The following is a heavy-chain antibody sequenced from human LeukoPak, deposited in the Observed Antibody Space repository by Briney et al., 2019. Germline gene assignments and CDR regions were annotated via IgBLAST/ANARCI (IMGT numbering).Heavy chain of an antibody. D-gene: IGHD3-16*01. CDR3: AKLSYEGDY. Sequence: GASVKVSCKASGYTCTNYYIHWVRQAPGQGLEWMGIINPSGGSTNYAQKFQGRVTMTRDTSTSTVYMELSSLRSDDTAVYYCAKLSYEGDYWGQGTLVTVSS. CDR1: GYTCTNYY. J-gene: IGHJ4*02. V-gene: IGHV1-46*01. CDR2: INPSGGST.